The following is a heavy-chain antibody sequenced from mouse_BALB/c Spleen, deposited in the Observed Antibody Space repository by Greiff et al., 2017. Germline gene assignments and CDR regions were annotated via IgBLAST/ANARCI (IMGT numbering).Heavy chain of an antibody. V-gene: IGHV2-6-4*01. CDR2: IWGGGST. CDR3: ASPITTVVATPAY. D-gene: IGHD1-1*01. J-gene: IGHJ3*01. Sequence: VMLVESGPGLVAPSQSLSITCTVSGFSLSRYSVHWVRQPPGKGLEWLGMIWGGGSTDYNSALKSRLSISKDNSKSQVFLKMNSLQTDDTAMYYCASPITTVVATPAYWGQGTLVTVSA. CDR1: GFSLSRYS.